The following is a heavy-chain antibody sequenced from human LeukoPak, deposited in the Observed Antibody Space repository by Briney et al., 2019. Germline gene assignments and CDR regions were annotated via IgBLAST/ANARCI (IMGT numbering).Heavy chain of an antibody. D-gene: IGHD5-12*01. Sequence: GGSLRLSCAASGFTFSSYDMHWVRQATGKGLEWVSAIGTAGDTYYPGSVKGRFTISRENAKNSLYLQMNSLRAGDTAVYYCARAGDVATPASGMDVWGQGTTVTVSS. J-gene: IGHJ6*02. V-gene: IGHV3-13*01. CDR2: IGTAGDT. CDR1: GFTFSSYD. CDR3: ARAGDVATPASGMDV.